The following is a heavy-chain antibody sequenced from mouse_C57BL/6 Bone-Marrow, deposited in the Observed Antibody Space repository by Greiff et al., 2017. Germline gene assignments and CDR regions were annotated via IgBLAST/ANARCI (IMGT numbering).Heavy chain of an antibody. V-gene: IGHV1-26*01. CDR1: GYTFTDYY. J-gene: IGHJ2*01. CDR2: INPNNGGT. D-gene: IGHD2-2*01. CDR3: ASRGVYYGYDGGVFAY. Sequence: EVQLQQSGPELVKPGASVKISCKASGYTFTDYYMHWVKQSHGKSLEWIGDINPNNGGTSYNQKFKGKATLTVDKSSSTAYMELRSLTSEDSAVYYCASRGVYYGYDGGVFAYWGQGTTLTVSS.